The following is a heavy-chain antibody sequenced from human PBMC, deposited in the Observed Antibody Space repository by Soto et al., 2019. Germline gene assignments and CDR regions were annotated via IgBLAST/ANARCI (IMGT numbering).Heavy chain of an antibody. D-gene: IGHD2-15*01. CDR3: ARGAGYCSGGSCYIFDY. CDR2: IIPIFGTA. V-gene: IGHV1-69*06. J-gene: IGHJ4*02. Sequence: QVQLVQSVAEVKKPGSSVKVSCKASGGTFSSYAISWVRQAPGQGLEWMGGIIPIFGTANYAQKFQGRVTITADKSTSTAYMELSSLRSEDTAVYYCARGAGYCSGGSCYIFDYWGQGTLVTVSS. CDR1: GGTFSSYA.